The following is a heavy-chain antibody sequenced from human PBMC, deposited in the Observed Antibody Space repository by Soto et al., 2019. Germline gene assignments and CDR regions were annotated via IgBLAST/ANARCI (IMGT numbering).Heavy chain of an antibody. CDR3: ARHSLATQPGDY. CDR1: GYSFSTYW. J-gene: IGHJ4*02. V-gene: IGHV5-51*01. Sequence: PGESLKISCKASGYSFSTYWIAWVRQRPGKGLDWMGIIYPGVSDTRYSPSFQGQVTISVDNSVDTAYLEWTTLRASDSAMYYCARHSLATQPGDYWGQGTRVT. D-gene: IGHD5-12*01. CDR2: IYPGVSDT.